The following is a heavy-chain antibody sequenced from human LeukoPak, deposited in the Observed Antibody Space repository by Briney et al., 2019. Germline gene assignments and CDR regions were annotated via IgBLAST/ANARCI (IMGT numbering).Heavy chain of an antibody. CDR3: ARLSITFGGVTHDY. CDR1: GFTFSSYA. CDR2: ISYDGSNK. V-gene: IGHV3-30*04. Sequence: GGSLRLSCAASGFTFSSYAMHWVRQAPGKGLEWVAVISYDGSNKYYADSVKGRFTISRDNSKNTLYLQMNSLRAEDTAVYYCARLSITFGGVTHDYWGQGTLVTVSS. D-gene: IGHD3-16*01. J-gene: IGHJ4*02.